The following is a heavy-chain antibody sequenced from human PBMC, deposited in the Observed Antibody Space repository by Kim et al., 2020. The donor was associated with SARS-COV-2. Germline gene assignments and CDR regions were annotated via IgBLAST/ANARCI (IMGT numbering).Heavy chain of an antibody. J-gene: IGHJ5*02. CDR3: ARDLRQWLVGRFDP. CDR1: GGSISSSNW. Sequence: SETLSLTCAVSGGSISSSNWWSWVRQPPGKGLEWIGEIYHSGSTNYNPSLKSRVTISVDKSKNQFSLKLSSVTAADTAVYYCARDLRQWLVGRFDPRGQGTLVTVSS. V-gene: IGHV4-4*02. CDR2: IYHSGST. D-gene: IGHD6-19*01.